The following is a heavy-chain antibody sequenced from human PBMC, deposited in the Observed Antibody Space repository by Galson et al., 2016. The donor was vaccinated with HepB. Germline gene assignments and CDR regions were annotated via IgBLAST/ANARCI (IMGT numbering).Heavy chain of an antibody. CDR1: GDSITTYY. J-gene: IGHJ6*02. V-gene: IGHV4-4*07. CDR3: ARDRAITIRDDPDYYYYWGMDV. Sequence: SETLSLTCTVSGDSITTYYWSWIRQPAGKGLEWLGRIYFTGIINYNPSLKSRVTMSVDTSKNQFSLKLTSVNAADTAVYYRARDRAITIRDDPDYYYYWGMDVWGQGTTVTVSS. D-gene: IGHD5-24*01. CDR2: IYFTGII.